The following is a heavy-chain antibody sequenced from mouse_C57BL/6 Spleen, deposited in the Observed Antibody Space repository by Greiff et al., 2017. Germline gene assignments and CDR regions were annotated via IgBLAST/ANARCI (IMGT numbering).Heavy chain of an antibody. CDR1: GYTFTSYW. J-gene: IGHJ2*01. Sequence: QVQLQQPGAELVRPGSSVKLSCKASGYTFTSYWMHWVKQRPIQGLEWIGNIDPSDSETHYNQKFKDKATLTVDKSSSTAYMQLSSLTSEDSAVYYCARWREGSSPFDYWGQGTTLTVSS. V-gene: IGHV1-52*01. CDR3: ARWREGSSPFDY. CDR2: IDPSDSET. D-gene: IGHD1-1*01.